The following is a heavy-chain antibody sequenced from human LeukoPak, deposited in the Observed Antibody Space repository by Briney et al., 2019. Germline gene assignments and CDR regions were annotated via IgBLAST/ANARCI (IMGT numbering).Heavy chain of an antibody. CDR3: ARSVGATSRVGY. D-gene: IGHD1-26*01. CDR1: GYTFTFYY. Sequence: ASVTVSCTASGYTFTFYYMHWVRQAPGPGHEWMGWINPNSGGTNYAQKFQGRVTMTRDTSISTAYMELSRLRSDDTAVYYCARSVGATSRVGYWGQGTLVTVSS. J-gene: IGHJ4*02. CDR2: INPNSGGT. V-gene: IGHV1-2*02.